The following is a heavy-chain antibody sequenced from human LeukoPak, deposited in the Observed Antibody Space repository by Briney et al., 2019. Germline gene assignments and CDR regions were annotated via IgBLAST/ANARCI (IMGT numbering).Heavy chain of an antibody. D-gene: IGHD2-2*01. CDR1: GFTFSSYA. V-gene: IGHV3-23*01. CDR2: ISGSGGST. J-gene: IGHJ4*02. Sequence: GGSLRLSCAASGFTFSSYAMSWVRQAPGKGLEWVSAISGSGGSTYYADSVKGRFTISRDNSKNTLYLQMNSLRAEDTAVYYCAKARGYCSSTSCPFDYWGQGTLVTVSS. CDR3: AKARGYCSSTSCPFDY.